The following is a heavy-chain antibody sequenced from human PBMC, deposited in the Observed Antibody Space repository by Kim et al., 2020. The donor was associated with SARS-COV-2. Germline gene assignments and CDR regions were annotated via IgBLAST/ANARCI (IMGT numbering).Heavy chain of an antibody. D-gene: IGHD6-19*01. CDR3: ARCYSSGWYGSYHYGMDV. CDR1: GGSISSSNW. CDR2: IYHSGST. Sequence: SETLSLTCAVSGGSISSSNWWSWVRQPPGKGLEWIGEIYHSGSTNYNPSLKSRVTISVDKSKNQFSLKLRSVTAADTAVYYCARCYSSGWYGSYHYGMDVWGQGTTVTVSS. J-gene: IGHJ6*02. V-gene: IGHV4-4*02.